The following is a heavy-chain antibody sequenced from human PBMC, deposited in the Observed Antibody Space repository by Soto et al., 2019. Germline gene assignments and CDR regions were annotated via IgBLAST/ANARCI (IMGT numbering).Heavy chain of an antibody. J-gene: IGHJ6*02. V-gene: IGHV1-69*01. CDR3: ARVGYGSGSYGPTGYSGMDV. CDR1: GGTFSSYA. CDR2: LIPIFGTA. D-gene: IGHD3-10*01. Sequence: QVQLVQSGAEVKKPGSSVKVSCKASGGTFSSYAISWVRQAPGQGLEWMGGLIPIFGTANYAQKFQGRVTITADESTSTAYMELSSLRSEDTAVYYCARVGYGSGSYGPTGYSGMDVWGQGTTVTVSS.